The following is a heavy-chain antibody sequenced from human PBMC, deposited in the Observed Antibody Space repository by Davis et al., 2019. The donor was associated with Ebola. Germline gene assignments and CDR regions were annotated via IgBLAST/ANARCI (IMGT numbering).Heavy chain of an antibody. D-gene: IGHD1-14*01. CDR2: IYTSGST. J-gene: IGHJ5*02. V-gene: IGHV4-4*07. Sequence: PSETLSLTCSVSGGSISSYYWSWIRQPAGKGLEWIGCIYTSGSTTYNPSLKSRVSMSVDTSKNQFSLNLTSVTAADTAVYYCARHRKGGNWFDPWGQGTLVTVSS. CDR1: GGSISSYY. CDR3: ARHRKGGNWFDP.